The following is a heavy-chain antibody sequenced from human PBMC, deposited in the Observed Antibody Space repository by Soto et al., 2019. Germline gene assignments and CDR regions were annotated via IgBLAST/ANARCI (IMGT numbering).Heavy chain of an antibody. V-gene: IGHV3-15*01. Sequence: EVHLVESGGGLVMAGGSLRLSCAACGFSFSSASMTWVRQAPGKGLEWVGRIKGKVEGGTTDYAAPVEGRFTISRDESKNTLYMQMNSLQTEDTAVYYCATHPSFGVANGGQGTLVTVSS. D-gene: IGHD3-3*01. CDR2: IKGKVEGGTT. CDR3: ATHPSFGVAN. J-gene: IGHJ4*02. CDR1: GFSFSSAS.